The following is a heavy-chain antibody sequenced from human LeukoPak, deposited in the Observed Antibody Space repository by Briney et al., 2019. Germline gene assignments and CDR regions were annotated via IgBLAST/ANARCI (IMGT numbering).Heavy chain of an antibody. J-gene: IGHJ3*02. V-gene: IGHV1-69*05. CDR3: ARESYDSSGSYNAFDI. Sequence: RASVKVSCKASGGTFSSYAISWVRQAPGQGLEWMGRIIPIFGTANYAQKFQGRVTITTDESTSTAYMELSSLRSEGTAVYYCARESYDSSGSYNAFDIWGQGTMVTVSS. CDR2: IIPIFGTA. CDR1: GGTFSSYA. D-gene: IGHD3-22*01.